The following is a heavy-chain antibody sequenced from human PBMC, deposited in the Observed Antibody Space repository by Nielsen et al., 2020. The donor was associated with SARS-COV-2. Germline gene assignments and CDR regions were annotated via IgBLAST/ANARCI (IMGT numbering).Heavy chain of an antibody. D-gene: IGHD4-17*01. V-gene: IGHV3-48*01. J-gene: IGHJ4*02. CDR2: ISSSSSTI. CDR1: GFMFNSYA. CDR3: ARDLGGYGDYN. Sequence: GESLKISCAASGFMFNSYAMHWVRQAPGKGPEWVSYISSSSSTIYYADSVKGRFTISRDNSKNTLYLQMNSLRAEDTAVYYCARDLGGYGDYNWGQGTLVTVSS.